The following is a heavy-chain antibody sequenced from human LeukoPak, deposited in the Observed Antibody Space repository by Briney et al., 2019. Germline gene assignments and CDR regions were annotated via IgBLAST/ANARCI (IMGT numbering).Heavy chain of an antibody. CDR2: ISGSGGST. Sequence: PGGSLRLSCAASGFTFSTYAMSWVRQAPGKGLEWVSAISGSGGSTYYADSVKGRFTISRDNSKNTLYLRMNSLRAEDTAVYYCANARGYSSECNWGQGTLVTVSS. CDR3: ANARGYSSECN. D-gene: IGHD6-19*01. CDR1: GFTFSTYA. J-gene: IGHJ4*02. V-gene: IGHV3-23*01.